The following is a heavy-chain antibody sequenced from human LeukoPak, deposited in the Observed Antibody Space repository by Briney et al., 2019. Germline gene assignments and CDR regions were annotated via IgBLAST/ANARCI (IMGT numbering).Heavy chain of an antibody. CDR3: ARRAPIYFDY. CDR1: GYSISSGYY. Sequence: SETLSLTCTVSGYSISSGYYWGWIRQPPGKGLEWIGSIYHSGSTYYNPSLKSRVTISVDTSKNQFSLKLSSVTAADTAVYYCARRAPIYFDYWGQGTLVTVSS. J-gene: IGHJ4*02. V-gene: IGHV4-38-2*02. CDR2: IYHSGST.